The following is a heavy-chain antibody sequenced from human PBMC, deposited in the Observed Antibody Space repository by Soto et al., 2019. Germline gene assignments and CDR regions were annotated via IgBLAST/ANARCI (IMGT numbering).Heavy chain of an antibody. CDR1: GGSISSYY. V-gene: IGHV4-59*08. J-gene: IGHJ4*02. Sequence: SEPLSLTCTVSGGSISSYYWSWIRQPPGKGLEWIGYIYYSGSTNYNPSLKGRVTISVDTSKNQFSLKLSSVTAADTAVYYCARRYGYSFDYWGQGTLVTVSS. CDR3: ARRYGYSFDY. CDR2: IYYSGST. D-gene: IGHD1-20*01.